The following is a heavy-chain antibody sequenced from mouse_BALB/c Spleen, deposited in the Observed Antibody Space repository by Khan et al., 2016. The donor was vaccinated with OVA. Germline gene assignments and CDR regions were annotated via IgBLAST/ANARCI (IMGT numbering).Heavy chain of an antibody. CDR1: GYTFTNYG. V-gene: IGHV9-1*02. CDR3: GRGASYWYFDV. CDR2: INTYTGEP. J-gene: IGHJ1*01. Sequence: QIQLVQSGPELKKPGETVKISCKASGYTFTNYGMNWVKQAPGKGLKWMGWINTYTGEPTYTDDFKGRFAFSLETSASTAYLQINNLKNEDMATYFGGRGASYWYFDVWGAGTTVTVSS.